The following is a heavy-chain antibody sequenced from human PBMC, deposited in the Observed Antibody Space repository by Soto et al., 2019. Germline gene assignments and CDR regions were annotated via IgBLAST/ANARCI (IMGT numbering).Heavy chain of an antibody. Sequence: PSETLSLTCAVSGGSFTGGYSWTWIRQPPGKGLEWIGYIYHGGGIYYNPSLESRATMSLDRSKNQFSLKLTSVTAADTAMYFCARLTGHPDYWGQGALVTVSS. V-gene: IGHV4-30-2*01. D-gene: IGHD3-9*01. CDR1: GGSFTGGYS. CDR2: IYHGGGI. CDR3: ARLTGHPDY. J-gene: IGHJ4*02.